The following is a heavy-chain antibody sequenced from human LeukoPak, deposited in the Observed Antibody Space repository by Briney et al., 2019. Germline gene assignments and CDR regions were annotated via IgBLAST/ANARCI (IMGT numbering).Heavy chain of an antibody. Sequence: GESLQISCKGSGYSFTSYWIGWVRQLPGKGLEWMGIIYPGDSDTRYSPSFQGQVTISADKSISTAYLQWSSLKASDTAMYYCARRGYYYDSSGPGGNWFDPWGQGTLVTVSS. CDR3: ARRGYYYDSSGPGGNWFDP. CDR1: GYSFTSYW. V-gene: IGHV5-51*01. D-gene: IGHD3-22*01. J-gene: IGHJ5*02. CDR2: IYPGDSDT.